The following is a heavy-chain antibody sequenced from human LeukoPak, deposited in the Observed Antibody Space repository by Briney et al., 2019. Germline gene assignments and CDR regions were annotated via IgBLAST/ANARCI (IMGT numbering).Heavy chain of an antibody. CDR3: ARDFSMVRGAIISNWFDP. J-gene: IGHJ5*02. Sequence: SGTLSLTCAVSGGSISSGNWWSWVRQPPGKGLEWIGKIYHSGSTNYNPSLKSRVTISVDKSKNQFSLKLSFVTAADTAVYYCARDFSMVRGAIISNWFDPWGQGTLVTVSS. CDR2: IYHSGST. D-gene: IGHD3-10*01. CDR1: GGSISSGNW. V-gene: IGHV4-4*02.